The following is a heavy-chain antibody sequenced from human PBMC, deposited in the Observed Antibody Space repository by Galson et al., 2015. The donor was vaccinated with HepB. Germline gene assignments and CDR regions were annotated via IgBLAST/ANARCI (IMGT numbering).Heavy chain of an antibody. V-gene: IGHV1-69*13. Sequence: SVKVSCKASGGTFSSNAISWVRQAPGQGLEWMGGIIPFFDTANNAQKFQGRVTITADESTSTAYMELRSLRSDDTAIYYCARETYDDSGLLGGRKGFDIWGQGTMVTVSS. D-gene: IGHD3-22*01. J-gene: IGHJ3*02. CDR3: ARETYDDSGLLGGRKGFDI. CDR2: IIPFFDTA. CDR1: GGTFSSNA.